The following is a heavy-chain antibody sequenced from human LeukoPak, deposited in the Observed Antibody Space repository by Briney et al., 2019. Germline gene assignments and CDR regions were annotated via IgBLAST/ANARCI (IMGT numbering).Heavy chain of an antibody. CDR1: GITLSNYA. J-gene: IGHJ4*02. V-gene: IGHV3-23*01. Sequence: PGGSLRLSCAVSGITLSNYAMSGVRQAPGKGLEWVAGISGSGGGTHYADSVKGRFTISRDNPKNTLYLQMNSLRAEDTAVYYCARVGIEYNWNDFPQYYFDYWGQGTLVTVSS. D-gene: IGHD1-1*01. CDR2: ISGSGGGT. CDR3: ARVGIEYNWNDFPQYYFDY.